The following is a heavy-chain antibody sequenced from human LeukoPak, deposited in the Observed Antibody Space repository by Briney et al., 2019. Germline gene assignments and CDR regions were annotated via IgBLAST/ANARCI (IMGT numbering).Heavy chain of an antibody. CDR3: ARDLESNYDFWSGYEPSGFDI. J-gene: IGHJ3*02. D-gene: IGHD3-3*01. Sequence: GGSLRLSCAASGFTFSSFSMSWVRQAPGKGLEWVSFISSSGIYIYYSDSVKARFTISRDNAKNSLYLQMNSLRAEDTAVYYCARDLESNYDFWSGYEPSGFDIWGQGTMVTVSS. CDR1: GFTFSSFS. CDR2: ISSSGIYI. V-gene: IGHV3-21*04.